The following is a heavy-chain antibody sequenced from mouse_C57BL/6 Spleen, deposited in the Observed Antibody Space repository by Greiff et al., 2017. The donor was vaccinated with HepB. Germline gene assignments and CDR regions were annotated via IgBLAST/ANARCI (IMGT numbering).Heavy chain of an antibody. D-gene: IGHD3-1*01. CDR1: GYAFSSSW. V-gene: IGHV1-82*01. CDR3: ARGLRHWYFDV. CDR2: IYPGDGDT. J-gene: IGHJ1*03. Sequence: VQRVESGPELVKPGASVKISCKASGYAFSSSWMNWVKQRPGKGLEWIGRIYPGDGDTNYNGKFKGKATLTADKSSSTAYMQLSSLTSEDSAVYFCARGLRHWYFDVWGTGTTVTVSS.